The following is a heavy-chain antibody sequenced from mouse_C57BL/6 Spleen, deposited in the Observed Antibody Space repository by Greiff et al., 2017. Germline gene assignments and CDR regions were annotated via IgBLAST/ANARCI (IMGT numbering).Heavy chain of an antibody. Sequence: QVQLQQSGAELVKPGASVKLSCKASGYTFTEYTIHWVKQRSGQGLEWIGWFYPGSGSIKYNEKFKDKATLTADKSSSTVYMELSRVTSEDSAVYFCARHEGLVYYGSSAFAYWGQGTLVTVSA. D-gene: IGHD1-1*01. CDR1: GYTFTEYT. V-gene: IGHV1-62-2*01. J-gene: IGHJ3*01. CDR3: ARHEGLVYYGSSAFAY. CDR2: FYPGSGSI.